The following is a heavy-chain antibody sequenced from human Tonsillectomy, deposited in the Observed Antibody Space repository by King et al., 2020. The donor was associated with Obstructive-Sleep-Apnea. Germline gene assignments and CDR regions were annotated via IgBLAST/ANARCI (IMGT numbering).Heavy chain of an antibody. D-gene: IGHD5-18*01. CDR3: AIWLSGYFDY. CDR1: GYTFTDYC. Sequence: QLVQSGAEVKKPGASVRVSCKASGYTFTDYCIHWVRQAPGQGPEWMGWIDPNSGDTNHAQKFQGRVTMTRDTSISTAYMELSRLRSDDTAVYYCAIWLSGYFDYWGQGTLVTVSS. CDR2: IDPNSGDT. V-gene: IGHV1-2*02. J-gene: IGHJ4*02.